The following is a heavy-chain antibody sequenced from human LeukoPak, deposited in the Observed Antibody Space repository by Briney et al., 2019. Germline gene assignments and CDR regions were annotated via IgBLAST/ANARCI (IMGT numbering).Heavy chain of an antibody. CDR1: GFTFSSYW. CDR3: ARHVGGATTVVTPFDY. V-gene: IGHV4-59*08. J-gene: IGHJ4*02. CDR2: IYYSGST. Sequence: PGGTLRLSCAASGFTFSSYWIHWIQQPPGKGLEWIGYIYYSGSTNYNPSLKSRVTISVDTSKNQFSLKLSSVTAADTAVYYCARHVGGATTVVTPFDYWGQGTLVTVSS. D-gene: IGHD4-23*01.